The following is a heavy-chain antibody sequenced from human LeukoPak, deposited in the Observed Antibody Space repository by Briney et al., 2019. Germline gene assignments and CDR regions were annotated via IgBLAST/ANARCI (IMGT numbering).Heavy chain of an antibody. J-gene: IGHJ4*02. CDR2: INSNSGGT. CDR1: GYTFTGYY. D-gene: IGHD6-13*01. Sequence: GASVRVSCKASGYTFTGYYMHWVRQAPGQGLEWMGRINSNSGGTNYAQKFQGRVTMTRDTSISTAYMELSRLRSDATAVYYCARDSKQQLVGGDYWGQGTLVTVSS. V-gene: IGHV1-2*06. CDR3: ARDSKQQLVGGDY.